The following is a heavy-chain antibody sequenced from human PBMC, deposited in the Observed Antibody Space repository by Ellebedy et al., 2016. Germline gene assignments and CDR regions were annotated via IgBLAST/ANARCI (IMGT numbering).Heavy chain of an antibody. V-gene: IGHV1-46*01. D-gene: IGHD3-10*01. CDR3: ASGSGDY. CDR2: INPSGGST. CDR1: GYTFTSYS. Sequence: ASVKVSXKASGYTFTSYSMHWVRQAPGQGLEWMGIINPSGGSTSYAQKFQGRVTMTRDTSASTAYMELSSLRSEDTAVYYCASGSGDYWGQGTLVTVSS. J-gene: IGHJ4*02.